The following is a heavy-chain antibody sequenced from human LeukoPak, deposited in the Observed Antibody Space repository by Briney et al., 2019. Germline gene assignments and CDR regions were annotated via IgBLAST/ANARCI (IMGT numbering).Heavy chain of an antibody. V-gene: IGHV1-18*01. CDR2: ISAYNGNT. CDR1: GYTFTSYG. J-gene: IGHJ4*02. Sequence: AASVKVSCKASGYTFTSYGISWVRQAPGQGLEWMGWISAYNGNTNYAQKLQGRATMTTDTSTSTAYMELRSLRSDDTAVYYCARALYCGGDCQAPDDYWGQGTLVTVSS. CDR3: ARALYCGGDCQAPDDY. D-gene: IGHD2-21*02.